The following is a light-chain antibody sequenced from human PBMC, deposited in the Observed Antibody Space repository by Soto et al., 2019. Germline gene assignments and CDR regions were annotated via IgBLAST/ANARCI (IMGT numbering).Light chain of an antibody. Sequence: QSALTQPASVSGSPGQSITISCTGTSSDVGGYNYVSWYQQHPGKATKLMIYEVSNRPSGVSNRFSGSKSGNTASLTISGLQAEDDADYYCSSYTSSSPLYVFGTGTKLTVL. J-gene: IGLJ1*01. CDR2: EVS. CDR1: SSDVGGYNY. V-gene: IGLV2-14*01. CDR3: SSYTSSSPLYV.